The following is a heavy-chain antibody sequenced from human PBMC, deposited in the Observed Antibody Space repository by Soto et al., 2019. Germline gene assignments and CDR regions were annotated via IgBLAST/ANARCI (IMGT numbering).Heavy chain of an antibody. J-gene: IGHJ6*02. Sequence: PGESLKISCKGSGYSFTSYWLGWVRQMPGKGLEWMGRIDSSDSYTNYSPSFEGHVTISADKSISTAYLQWSSLKASDTAMYYCAGHALTAGGTDCCSYGLDFWGPGTTVTVSS. D-gene: IGHD2-21*02. CDR1: GYSFTSYW. CDR2: IDSSDSYT. V-gene: IGHV5-10-1*01. CDR3: AGHALTAGGTDCCSYGLDF.